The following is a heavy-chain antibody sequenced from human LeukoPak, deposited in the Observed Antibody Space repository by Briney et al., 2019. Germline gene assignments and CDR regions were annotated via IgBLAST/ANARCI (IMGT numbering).Heavy chain of an antibody. J-gene: IGHJ4*02. CDR2: ISGSGGST. Sequence: SGGSLRLSCAASGFTFSSYAMSWVRQAPGKGLEWVSAISGSGGSTYYADSVKGRFTISRDNSKNTLYLQMNSLRAEDTAVYYCAFGDVSLYYFDYWGQGTLVTVSS. D-gene: IGHD3-16*01. CDR3: AFGDVSLYYFDY. CDR1: GFTFSSYA. V-gene: IGHV3-23*01.